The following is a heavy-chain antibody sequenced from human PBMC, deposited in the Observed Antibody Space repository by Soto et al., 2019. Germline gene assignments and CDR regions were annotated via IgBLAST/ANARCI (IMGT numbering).Heavy chain of an antibody. Sequence: ASVKASCKTSGYSVTYDKLHWLRQAPGQGLEWMGWVDPNGGGSNSAQKFQGSVTMTWDTSITTAYLDLTRLTTNDTATYFCATWVDYGDFEGFDFWGQGTLVTVSS. J-gene: IGHJ4*02. CDR1: GYSVTYDK. CDR2: VDPNGGGS. D-gene: IGHD4-17*01. V-gene: IGHV1-2*04. CDR3: ATWVDYGDFEGFDF.